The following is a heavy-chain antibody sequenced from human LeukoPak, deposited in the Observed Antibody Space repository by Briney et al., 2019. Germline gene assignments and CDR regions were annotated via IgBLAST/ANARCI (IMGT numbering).Heavy chain of an antibody. V-gene: IGHV4-59*08. CDR2: IYYSGST. J-gene: IGHJ6*02. Sequence: SETLSLTCTVSGGSISSYYWNWIRQPPGKGLEWIGYIYYSGSTNYNPSLKSRVTISVDTSKNQLSLKLSSVTAADTAVYYCARPGAAGPLYYYYGMDVWGQGTTVTVSS. CDR1: GGSISSYY. D-gene: IGHD6-13*01. CDR3: ARPGAAGPLYYYYGMDV.